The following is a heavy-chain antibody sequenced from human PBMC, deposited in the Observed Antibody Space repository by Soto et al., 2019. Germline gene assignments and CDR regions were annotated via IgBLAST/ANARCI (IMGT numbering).Heavy chain of an antibody. CDR1: GGSISSYY. J-gene: IGHJ6*03. D-gene: IGHD2-15*01. V-gene: IGHV4-59*01. Sequence: SETLSLTCTVSGGSISSYYWSWIRQPPGKGLEWIGYIYYSGSTNYNPSLKSRVTISVDTSKNQFSLKLSSVTAADTAVYYCARMGYCSGGSCYVDYYMDVWGKGTTVTVSS. CDR3: ARMGYCSGGSCYVDYYMDV. CDR2: IYYSGST.